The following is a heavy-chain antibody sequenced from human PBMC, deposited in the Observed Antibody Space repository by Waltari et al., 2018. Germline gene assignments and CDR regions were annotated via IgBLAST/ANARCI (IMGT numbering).Heavy chain of an antibody. CDR3: AMTGRLGTGLPWD. CDR1: GLALSDSW. D-gene: IGHD3-9*01. Sequence: EVQLVESGGGLVQPGGSLSLACEVAGLALSDSWVSWVRRAPGKGLEWVAKIKQDGSETFYVESVKGRFTISRDNAKNLLYLQMNSLRVEDTAVYFCAMTGRLGTGLPWDWGQGTLVTVSS. CDR2: IKQDGSET. V-gene: IGHV3-7*01. J-gene: IGHJ4*02.